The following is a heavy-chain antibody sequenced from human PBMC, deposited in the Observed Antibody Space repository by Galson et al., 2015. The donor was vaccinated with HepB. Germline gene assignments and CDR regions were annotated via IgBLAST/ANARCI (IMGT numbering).Heavy chain of an antibody. CDR3: ATGGRGRGFDS. Sequence: SLRLSCAGSGFTFSTYAMNWVRQAPGRGLEWVSGISDSGTTTYYAGSVKGRFTISRDNSKNRLHLQMRTLRPEDTAVYYCATGGRGRGFDSWGQGTLVTVSS. CDR2: ISDSGTTT. J-gene: IGHJ4*02. D-gene: IGHD1-26*01. CDR1: GFTFSTYA. V-gene: IGHV3-23*01.